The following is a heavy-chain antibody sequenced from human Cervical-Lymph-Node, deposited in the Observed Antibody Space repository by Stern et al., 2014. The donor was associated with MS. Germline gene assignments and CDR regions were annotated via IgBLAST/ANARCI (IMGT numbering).Heavy chain of an antibody. CDR2: IYYSVST. V-gene: IGHV4-61*01. Sequence: QLQLQESGPGLVKPSETLSLTCTVSGGPVSSGSYYWSWIRQRPGKGLEWIRYIYYSVSTNYNPSRKSRVTISVDTSKNQFSLKLSAVTAADTAVYYCARAPYGGGPFDYWGQGTLVTVSS. CDR1: GGPVSSGSYY. D-gene: IGHD4-23*01. CDR3: ARAPYGGGPFDY. J-gene: IGHJ4*02.